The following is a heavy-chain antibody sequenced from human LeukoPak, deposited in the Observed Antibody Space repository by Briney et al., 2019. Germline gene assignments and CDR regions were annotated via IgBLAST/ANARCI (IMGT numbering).Heavy chain of an antibody. V-gene: IGHV1-2*02. J-gene: IGHJ5*02. CDR3: ARDLRLTSGSSGFDP. Sequence: ASVKVSCKASGYTFTGYYMHCVRQAPGQGLEWMGWINPNSGGTNYAQKFQGRVTMTRDTSISTAYMELSRLTSDDTAVYYCARDLRLTSGSSGFDPWGQGTLVTVSS. CDR2: INPNSGGT. CDR1: GYTFTGYY. D-gene: IGHD1-26*01.